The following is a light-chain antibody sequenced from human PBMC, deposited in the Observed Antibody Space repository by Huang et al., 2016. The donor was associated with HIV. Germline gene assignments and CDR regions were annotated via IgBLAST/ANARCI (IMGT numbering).Light chain of an antibody. Sequence: EIVMTQSPATLSVSPGERATLSCRASQSVNNHLAWFQQKPGQAPRLLIYGAFTRATGIPARFSGSGSGTEFTLTISSLQSKDFAVYYCQQYNKWPPYTFGQGTKLEIK. V-gene: IGKV3-15*01. CDR2: GAF. CDR3: QQYNKWPPYT. CDR1: QSVNNH. J-gene: IGKJ2*01.